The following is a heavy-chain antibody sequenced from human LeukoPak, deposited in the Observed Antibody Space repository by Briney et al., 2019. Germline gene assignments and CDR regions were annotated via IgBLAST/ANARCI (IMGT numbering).Heavy chain of an antibody. CDR3: ARSHARGYSGSGLWLY. V-gene: IGHV4-59*08. J-gene: IGHJ4*02. Sequence: PSETLSLTCTVSDGSINNYYWNWIRQPPGKGLEWIGYVYYSGSINYNPSLKSRVTISVDTSKTHFSLKLNSVTAADTAVYYCARSHARGYSGSGLWLYWGQGTLVTVSS. CDR2: VYYSGSI. CDR1: DGSINNYY. D-gene: IGHD5-12*01.